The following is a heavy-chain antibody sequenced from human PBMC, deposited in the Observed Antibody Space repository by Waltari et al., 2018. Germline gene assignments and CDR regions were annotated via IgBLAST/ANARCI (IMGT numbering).Heavy chain of an antibody. J-gene: IGHJ4*02. CDR3: ARDGIAGSQAY. CDR2: SNTDGSIT. V-gene: IGHV3-74*01. D-gene: IGHD2-21*01. CDR1: GFTFGYYW. Sequence: EVQVVESGGGLVQPGGSLRLSCAASGFTFGYYWMHWVRQVPGKRPVWVSRSNTDGSITTYVDSVKGRFIVSRDNARNTLYLQMNSLRAEDTAVYYCARDGIAGSQAYWGQGTLVTVSS.